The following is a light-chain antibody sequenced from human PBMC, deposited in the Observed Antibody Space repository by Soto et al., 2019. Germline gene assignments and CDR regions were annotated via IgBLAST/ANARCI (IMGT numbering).Light chain of an antibody. CDR3: QQYNNWPPVT. CDR2: DAS. J-gene: IGKJ4*01. CDR1: QSVSSN. V-gene: IGKV3-15*01. Sequence: EIVMTQSPATLSVSPGERATLSCRASQSVSSNLAWYQQKPGQAPRLLIFDASTRATGIPARFSGSGSGTEFTLTISSLQSEDFAVYYCQQYNNWPPVTFGGGTKVEIK.